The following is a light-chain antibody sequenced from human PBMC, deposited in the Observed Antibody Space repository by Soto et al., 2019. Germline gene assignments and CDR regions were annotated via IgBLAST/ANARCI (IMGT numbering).Light chain of an antibody. V-gene: IGKV3-20*01. CDR1: QSVSTSY. Sequence: EIVLTQSPGTLSLSPGERATLSCRASQSVSTSYLAWYQQKPGQAPRLLIYGASSRATGIPDRFSGSGSGADFTLTISRLEPEDVAVYYCQHYGSVPLTFGGGTKVEIK. CDR3: QHYGSVPLT. J-gene: IGKJ4*01. CDR2: GAS.